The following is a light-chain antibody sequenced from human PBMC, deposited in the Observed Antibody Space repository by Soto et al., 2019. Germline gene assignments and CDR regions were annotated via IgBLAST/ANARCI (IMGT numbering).Light chain of an antibody. Sequence: EIVLTQSPGTLSLSPGERATLSCRASQSVSSSYLAWYQQKPGQAPRLLIYGASSRATGIPAKFSGSGSGTVFTLTINILEPDDFAVYYCHQYGNSPQTFGQGSKVDIK. J-gene: IGKJ1*01. CDR3: HQYGNSPQT. V-gene: IGKV3-20*01. CDR2: GAS. CDR1: QSVSSSY.